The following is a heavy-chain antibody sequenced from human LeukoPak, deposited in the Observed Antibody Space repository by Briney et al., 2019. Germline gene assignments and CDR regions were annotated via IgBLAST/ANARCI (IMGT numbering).Heavy chain of an antibody. D-gene: IGHD3-22*01. Sequence: TGGSLRLSCAASGFTFSSYAMSWVRQAPGKGLEWVSAFSGSGGSTYYADSVKGRFTISRDNSKNTLYLQMNSLRAEDTAVYYCAKAYLYDSSGYPPAIDYWGQGTLVTVSS. CDR1: GFTFSSYA. CDR3: AKAYLYDSSGYPPAIDY. V-gene: IGHV3-23*01. J-gene: IGHJ4*02. CDR2: FSGSGGST.